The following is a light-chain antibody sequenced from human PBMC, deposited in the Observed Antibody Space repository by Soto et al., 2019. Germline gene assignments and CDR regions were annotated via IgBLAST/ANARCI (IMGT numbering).Light chain of an antibody. J-gene: IGLJ1*01. CDR1: SSDVGGYNY. CDR3: SSFTNTITRYA. Sequence: QSALTQPASVSGSPGQSITISCTGTSSDVGGYNYVSWFQHHPGKAPKLIIYEVSYRPSGVSNRFSGSKSGDTASLTISGLQAEDEADYYCSSFTNTITRYAFGDGNKVTVL. CDR2: EVS. V-gene: IGLV2-14*01.